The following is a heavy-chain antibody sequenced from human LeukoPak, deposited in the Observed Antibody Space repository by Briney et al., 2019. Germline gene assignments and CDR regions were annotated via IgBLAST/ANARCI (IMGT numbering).Heavy chain of an antibody. CDR2: ISGSGGST. CDR1: GFTFSSYA. CDR3: AISKPYYDFWSGYLTTFDY. D-gene: IGHD3-3*01. J-gene: IGHJ4*02. V-gene: IGHV3-23*01. Sequence: GGSLRLSCAASGFTFSSYAMSWVRQAPGKGLELVSAISGSGGSTYYADSVKGRFTISRDNSKNTLYLQMNSLRAEDTAVYYCAISKPYYDFWSGYLTTFDYWGQGTLVTVSS.